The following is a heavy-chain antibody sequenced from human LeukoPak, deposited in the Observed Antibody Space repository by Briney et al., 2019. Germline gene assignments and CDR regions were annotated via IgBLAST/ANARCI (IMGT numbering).Heavy chain of an antibody. CDR1: GGSISSYY. V-gene: IGHV4-59*01. CDR3: ARDKALFDY. CDR2: IYYSWST. Sequence: PSETLSLTCTVSGGSISSYYWSWIRQPPGKGLEWIGYIYYSWSTNYNPSLKSRVTISVDTSKNQFSLKLSSVTAADTAVYYCARDKALFDYWGQGTLVTVSS. J-gene: IGHJ4*02.